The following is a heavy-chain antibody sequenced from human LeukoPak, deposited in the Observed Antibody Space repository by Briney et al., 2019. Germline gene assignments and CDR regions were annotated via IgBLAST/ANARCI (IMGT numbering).Heavy chain of an antibody. CDR1: GASINSGSYY. J-gene: IGHJ3*02. V-gene: IGHV4-61*02. Sequence: PSQTLSLTCTVSGASINSGSYYWAWIRQPAGKGLEWIGRIYTTGSTNYNPSLKSRVTISVDTSKNQFSLKLSSVTAADTAVYYCARQMITSYYYDSSGSRAFDIWGQGTMVTVSS. D-gene: IGHD3-22*01. CDR3: ARQMITSYYYDSSGSRAFDI. CDR2: IYTTGST.